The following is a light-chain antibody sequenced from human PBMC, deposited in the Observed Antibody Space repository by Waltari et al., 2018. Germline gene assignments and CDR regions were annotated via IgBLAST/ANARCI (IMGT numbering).Light chain of an antibody. CDR2: DAS. CDR3: QQRSNWLT. CDR1: QSVGSY. Sequence: EIVLTQSPATLSLSPGERATPSCRASQSVGSYLAWYQQKPGQAPRLLIYDASNRATGVPARFSGSGSGTDFTLIISSLEPEDFAVYYCQQRSNWLTFGGGTKVEI. V-gene: IGKV3-11*01. J-gene: IGKJ4*01.